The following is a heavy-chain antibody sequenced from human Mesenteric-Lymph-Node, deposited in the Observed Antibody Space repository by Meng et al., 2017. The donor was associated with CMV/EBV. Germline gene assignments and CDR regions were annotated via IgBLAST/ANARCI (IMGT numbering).Heavy chain of an antibody. Sequence: QVQLVQSGAEVKKPGSSVKVSGKASGGTFSSYTIIWVRQAAGQGLEWLGRIIPILGIENYAQKIQGRVTITADKSTSTAYMELSSLRSEDTAVYYCAGGIAAAGSRWFDPWGQGTLVTVSS. V-gene: IGHV1-69*02. CDR1: GGTFSSYT. CDR2: IIPILGIE. CDR3: AGGIAAAGSRWFDP. D-gene: IGHD6-13*01. J-gene: IGHJ5*02.